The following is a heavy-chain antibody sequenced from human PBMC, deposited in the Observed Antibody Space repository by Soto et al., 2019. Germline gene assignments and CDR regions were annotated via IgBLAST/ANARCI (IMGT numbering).Heavy chain of an antibody. CDR1: GFTFSSYA. CDR3: ARTYDILTGYYPWSYGMDV. J-gene: IGHJ6*02. Sequence: GGSLRLSCAASGFTFSSYAMSWVRQAPGKGLEWVSAISGSGGSTYYADSVKGRFTISRDNSKNTLYLQMNSLRAEDTAVYYCARTYDILTGYYPWSYGMDVWGQGTTVTISS. D-gene: IGHD3-9*01. CDR2: ISGSGGST. V-gene: IGHV3-23*01.